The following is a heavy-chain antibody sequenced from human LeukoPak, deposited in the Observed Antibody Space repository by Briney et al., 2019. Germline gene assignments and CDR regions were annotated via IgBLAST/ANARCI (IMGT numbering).Heavy chain of an antibody. D-gene: IGHD4-17*01. V-gene: IGHV4-59*01. CDR1: GGSISSYY. CDR2: IYYSGST. Sequence: SETPSLTCTVSGGSISSYYWSWIRQPPGKGLEWIGYIYYSGSTNYNPSLKSRVTISVDTSKNQFSLKLSSVTAADTAVYYCAREGTTVTHDDAFDIWGQGTMVTVSS. CDR3: AREGTTVTHDDAFDI. J-gene: IGHJ3*02.